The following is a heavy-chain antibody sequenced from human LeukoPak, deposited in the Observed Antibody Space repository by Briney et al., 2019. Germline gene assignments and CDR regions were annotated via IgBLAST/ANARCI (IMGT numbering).Heavy chain of an antibody. Sequence: GGSLRLSCATSGFTFSSYGMHWVRQAPGKGPEWVAVISNDGSNIQYADSAKGRFTISRDNSKNTLYLQMNGLRSEDTAVYYCAKDPYRVIVATGNYLDPWGQGTLVTVSS. D-gene: IGHD2-21*01. J-gene: IGHJ5*02. CDR1: GFTFSSYG. CDR2: ISNDGSNI. CDR3: AKDPYRVIVATGNYLDP. V-gene: IGHV3-30*18.